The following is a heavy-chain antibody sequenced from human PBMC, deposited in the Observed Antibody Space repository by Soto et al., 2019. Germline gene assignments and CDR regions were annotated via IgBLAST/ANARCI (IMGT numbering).Heavy chain of an antibody. J-gene: IGHJ4*02. Sequence: GASVKVFCQASGYTFTHYYMHWVRQAPGQGLEWMGIINPSGGSTSYAQKFPGRVTMTRDTSTSPVYMETSSLRSEDTDVYYCGRERDRAPPVTAPDFWGEGTLVTVTS. CDR3: GRERDRAPPVTAPDF. D-gene: IGHD2-21*02. CDR1: GYTFTHYY. CDR2: INPSGGST. V-gene: IGHV1-46*01.